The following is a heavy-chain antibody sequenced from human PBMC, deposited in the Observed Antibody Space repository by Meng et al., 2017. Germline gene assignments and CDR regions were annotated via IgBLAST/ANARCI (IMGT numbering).Heavy chain of an antibody. J-gene: IGHJ5*02. CDR2: INHSGST. CDR1: GGSFSGYY. Sequence: SQTRSLTCAVYGGSFSGYYWSWIRQPPGKGLEWIGEINHSGSTNYNPSLKSRVTISVDTSKNQFSLKLSSVTAADTAVYYCARVSVVVAAHNWFDPWGQGTLVTVSS. V-gene: IGHV4-34*01. D-gene: IGHD2-15*01. CDR3: ARVSVVVAAHNWFDP.